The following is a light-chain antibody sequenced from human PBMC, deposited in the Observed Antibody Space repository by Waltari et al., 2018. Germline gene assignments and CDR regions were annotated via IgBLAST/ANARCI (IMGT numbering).Light chain of an antibody. J-gene: IGKJ5*01. V-gene: IGKV3-11*01. CDR1: QSIRTY. Sequence: EVVLTQSPATLSLSPGERATLSCRASQSIRTYLAWYQQKPGQAPRLLIYDAAKRATDIPARFSGSGSGTDFILTISSLEPEYFAVYYCQQGINWPLTFGQGTRLEIK. CDR3: QQGINWPLT. CDR2: DAA.